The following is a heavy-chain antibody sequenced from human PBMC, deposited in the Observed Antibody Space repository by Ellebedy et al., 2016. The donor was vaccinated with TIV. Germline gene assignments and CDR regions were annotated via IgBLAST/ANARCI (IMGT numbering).Heavy chain of an antibody. J-gene: IGHJ6*02. CDR3: AREAYSGYDYNGMDV. CDR2: LYSGGST. CDR1: GITVSTSY. D-gene: IGHD5-12*01. Sequence: PGGSLRLSCVASGITVSTSYMSWVRQDPGKGLEWVSVLYSGGSTYYAGSVKGRFTVSRDNSKNTLYLQMTSLRGEDTAFYYCAREAYSGYDYNGMDVWGQGTTVTVSS. V-gene: IGHV3-53*01.